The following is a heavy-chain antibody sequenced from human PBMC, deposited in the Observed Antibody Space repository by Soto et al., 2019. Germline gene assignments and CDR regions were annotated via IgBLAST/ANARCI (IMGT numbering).Heavy chain of an antibody. Sequence: QVQLVQSGAEVKKPGSSVKVSCKASGGTFNNYAISWVRQAPGQGLEWMGGIIPIIGTADYAHKFQGRLAISADESTGTTFMELSSRISEDTALYYCARGGVDVVATSAFDYWGQGTLVTVSS. D-gene: IGHD5-12*01. V-gene: IGHV1-69*01. CDR1: GGTFNNYA. CDR2: IIPIIGTA. J-gene: IGHJ4*02. CDR3: ARGGVDVVATSAFDY.